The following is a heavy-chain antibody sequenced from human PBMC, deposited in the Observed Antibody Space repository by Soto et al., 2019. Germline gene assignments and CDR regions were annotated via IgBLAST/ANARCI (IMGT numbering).Heavy chain of an antibody. CDR2: ILPMFGAV. D-gene: IGHD3-3*01. CDR1: GGTSSNFV. J-gene: IGHJ6*02. Sequence: QMRLVQSGAEVKNSGSSVKVSCKASGGTSSNFVITWVRQVPGQGLEWLGGILPMFGAVKYAQKFQDRLTITADRSTNTASMELGSMRSEDTAVYYCARHKRSGYDRGDSYYHTMDVWGHGTTVTVS. CDR3: ARHKRSGYDRGDSYYHTMDV. V-gene: IGHV1-69*06.